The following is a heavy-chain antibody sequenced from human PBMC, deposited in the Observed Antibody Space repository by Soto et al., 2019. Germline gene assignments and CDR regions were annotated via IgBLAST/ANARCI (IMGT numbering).Heavy chain of an antibody. J-gene: IGHJ6*02. V-gene: IGHV1-69*13. Sequence: SVKVSCKASGGTFSSYAISWVRQAPGQGLEWMGGIIPIFGTANYAQKFQGRVTITADESTSTAYMELSSLRAEDTAVYYCARGGNYDFWSGYYKRSYYYGMDVWGQGTTVTVSS. D-gene: IGHD3-3*01. CDR1: GGTFSSYA. CDR3: ARGGNYDFWSGYYKRSYYYGMDV. CDR2: IIPIFGTA.